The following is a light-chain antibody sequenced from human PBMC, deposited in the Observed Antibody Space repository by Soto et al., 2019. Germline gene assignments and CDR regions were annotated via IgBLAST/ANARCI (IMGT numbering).Light chain of an antibody. CDR3: QQYNDWPRT. Sequence: DTVMTQSPVALSVSPGERATLCCRASQRVGGRLAWYQQKPGQAPRLLIYGASNRATGIPARFSGSGSGTEFTLTISSLQSEDFAFYYCQQYNDWPRTFGLGTKVDIK. J-gene: IGKJ1*01. CDR1: QRVGGR. CDR2: GAS. V-gene: IGKV3-15*01.